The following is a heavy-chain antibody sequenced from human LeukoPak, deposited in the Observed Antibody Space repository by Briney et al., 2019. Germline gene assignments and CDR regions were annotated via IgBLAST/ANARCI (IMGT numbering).Heavy chain of an antibody. D-gene: IGHD5-12*01. V-gene: IGHV3-74*01. CDR1: GFTLSSDW. CDR2: INGDGTST. Sequence: PGGSLRLSCAASGFTLSSDWMHWVRQVPGKGLVWVSRINGDGTSTSYSDSVKGRFTISRDNAKNTLYLQMNSLRAEDTAVYYCVTSRSGYYGFFDYWGQGTLVTVSS. CDR3: VTSRSGYYGFFDY. J-gene: IGHJ4*02.